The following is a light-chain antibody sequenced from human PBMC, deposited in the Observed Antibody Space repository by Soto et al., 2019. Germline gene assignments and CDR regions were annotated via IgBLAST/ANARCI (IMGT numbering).Light chain of an antibody. J-gene: IGKJ2*01. V-gene: IGKV1-33*01. CDR1: QDISNY. Sequence: DIQMTQSPSSLSASVGDRVTITCQASQDISNYLNWYQQKPGKGPKLLIYDASNLETGVPSRFSGSGSGTDFTFTISSLQPEDTATYYCQQYDNLPYTFGQGTKLEIK. CDR2: DAS. CDR3: QQYDNLPYT.